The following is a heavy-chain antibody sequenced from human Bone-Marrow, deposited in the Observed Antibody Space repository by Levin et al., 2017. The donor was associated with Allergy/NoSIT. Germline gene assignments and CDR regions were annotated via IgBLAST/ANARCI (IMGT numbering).Heavy chain of an antibody. CDR1: GDSIISATYY. CDR2: VYFSGST. J-gene: IGHJ4*02. V-gene: IGHV4-39*02. Sequence: MPSETLSLTCTVSGDSIISATYYWGWVRQPPGTGLEWIGSVYFSGSTYLSPFLKSRVTMSVDTSRSHFSLNLSSVTAADTAVYYCARVPALRFLDWFLDYWGRGVLVTVSS. D-gene: IGHD3-9*01. CDR3: ARVPALRFLDWFLDY.